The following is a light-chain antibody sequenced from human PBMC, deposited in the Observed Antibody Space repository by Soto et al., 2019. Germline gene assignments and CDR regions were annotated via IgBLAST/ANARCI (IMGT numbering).Light chain of an antibody. CDR3: QQYGSSPIT. Sequence: EIVLTQSPGTLSLSPGERATLSCRASQSVSSNSLAWYQQKHGQAPRLLIYGTSIGATGIPDRFSGSGSGTDFTLTISRLEPEDFAVYYCQQYGSSPITFGQGTRLEIK. CDR1: QSVSSNS. CDR2: GTS. J-gene: IGKJ5*01. V-gene: IGKV3-20*01.